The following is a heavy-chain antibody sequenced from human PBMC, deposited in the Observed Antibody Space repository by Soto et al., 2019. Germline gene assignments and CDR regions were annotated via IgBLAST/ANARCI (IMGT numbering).Heavy chain of an antibody. CDR3: ARAGGYEAYYYYGMDV. CDR2: ISYDGSNK. Sequence: PGGSLRLSCAASGFTFSSYAMHWVRQAPGKGLEWVAVISYDGSNKYYADSVKGRFTISRDNSKNTLYLQMNSLRAEDTAVYYCARAGGYEAYYYYGMDVWGQGTTVTVSS. J-gene: IGHJ6*02. V-gene: IGHV3-30-3*01. CDR1: GFTFSSYA. D-gene: IGHD5-12*01.